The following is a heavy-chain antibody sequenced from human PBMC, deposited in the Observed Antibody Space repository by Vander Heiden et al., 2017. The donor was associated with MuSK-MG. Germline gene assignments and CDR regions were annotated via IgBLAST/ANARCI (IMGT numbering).Heavy chain of an antibody. Sequence: QVQLVESGGGVVQPGTSLRLSCAASGFTFSNYPMHWVRQAPGKGLEWAAVISYDGKIKYYADSVKGRFTISRDDSNNMLFLQMTSMRVEDTAVYYCARDPRRGHGDWFDSWGPGTLVTVSS. V-gene: IGHV3-30*04. J-gene: IGHJ5*01. D-gene: IGHD5-12*01. CDR3: ARDPRRGHGDWFDS. CDR2: ISYDGKIK. CDR1: GFTFSNYP.